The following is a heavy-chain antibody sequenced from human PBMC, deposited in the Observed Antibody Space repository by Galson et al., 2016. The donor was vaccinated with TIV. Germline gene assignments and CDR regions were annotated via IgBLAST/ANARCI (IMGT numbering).Heavy chain of an antibody. J-gene: IGHJ6*02. V-gene: IGHV4-30-4*08. CDR1: GASISNGDYY. CDR3: ARDNLKYYHAFDV. CDR2: IFYSGTT. Sequence: TLSLTCTVSGASISNGDYYWGWIRQSPGKGLEWIGYIFYSGTTYNSPSLKSRLTMSIDRSKNQFSLKLNSVTAADTAVYYCARDNLKYYHAFDVWGPGTTVTVSS. D-gene: IGHD1-26*01.